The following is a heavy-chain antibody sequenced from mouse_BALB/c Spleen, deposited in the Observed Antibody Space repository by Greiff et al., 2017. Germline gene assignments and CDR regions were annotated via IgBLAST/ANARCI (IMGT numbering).Heavy chain of an antibody. D-gene: IGHD2-4*01. J-gene: IGHJ4*01. V-gene: IGHV1-7*01. CDR2: INPSTGYT. CDR1: GYTFTSYW. CDR3: ARGGLRGRGAMDY. Sequence: QVHVKQSGAELAKPGASVKMSCKASGYTFTSYWMHWVKQRPGQGLEWIGYINPSTGYTEYNQKFKDKATLTADKSSSTAYMQLSSLTSEDSAVYYCARGGLRGRGAMDYWGQGTSVTVSS.